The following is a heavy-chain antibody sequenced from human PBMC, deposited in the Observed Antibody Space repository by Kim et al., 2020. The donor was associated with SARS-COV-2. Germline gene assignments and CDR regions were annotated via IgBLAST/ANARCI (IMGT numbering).Heavy chain of an antibody. V-gene: IGHV1-2*02. CDR2: INPNSGGT. D-gene: IGHD6-13*01. CDR1: GYTFTGYY. J-gene: IGHJ3*02. Sequence: ASVKVSCKASGYTFTGYYMHWVRQAPGQGLEWMGWINPNSGGTNYAQKFQGRVTMTRDTSISTAYMELSTLRSDDTAVYYCARGASSSWIRRAYDAFDIWGQGTMVTVSS. CDR3: ARGASSSWIRRAYDAFDI.